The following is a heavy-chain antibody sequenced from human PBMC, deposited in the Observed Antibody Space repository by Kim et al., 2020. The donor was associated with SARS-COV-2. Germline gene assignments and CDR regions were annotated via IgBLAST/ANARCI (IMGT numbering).Heavy chain of an antibody. J-gene: IGHJ1*01. CDR2: IWYDGSHD. CDR1: GFTFRSVG. Sequence: GGSLRLSCAASGFTFRSVGMHWVRQAPGKGLEWVAVIWYDGSHDYYADSVKGRFTISRDNSKDTLYLQMNSLRDEDTAVYYCATDPHLDYEICTGFRAGGLVVYGGKGTRDTVS. CDR3: ATDPHLDYEICTGFRAGGLVVY. D-gene: IGHD3-9*01. V-gene: IGHV3-33*01.